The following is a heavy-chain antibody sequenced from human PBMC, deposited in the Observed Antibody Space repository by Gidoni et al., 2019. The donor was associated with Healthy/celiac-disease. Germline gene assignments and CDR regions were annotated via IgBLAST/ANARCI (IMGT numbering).Heavy chain of an antibody. CDR2: ISYDGSNK. CDR3: ARAGYRSLRFFDY. D-gene: IGHD5-18*01. V-gene: IGHV3-30-3*01. CDR1: GFTFSSYA. Sequence: QVQLVESGGGVVQPGRSLRLSCAASGFTFSSYAMHWVRQAPGKGLEWVAVISYDGSNKYYADSVKGRFTISRDNSKNTLYLQMNSLRAEDTAVYYCARAGYRSLRFFDYWGQGTLVTVSS. J-gene: IGHJ4*02.